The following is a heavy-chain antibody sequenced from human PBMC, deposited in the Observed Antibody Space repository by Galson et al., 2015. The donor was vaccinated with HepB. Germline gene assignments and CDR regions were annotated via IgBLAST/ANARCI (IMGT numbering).Heavy chain of an antibody. CDR3: SGYSRGWFDF. J-gene: IGHJ4*02. CDR2: IYYTGTT. Sequence: ETLSLTCTVSGGSISSSDYYWGWIRQSPQKGLEWIGSIYYTGTTHYHPSLRSRVTISLDTSEDQFSLSLTSLTAADTAAYYCSGYSRGWFDFWGQGTLVTVSS. D-gene: IGHD6-19*01. CDR1: GGSISSSDYY. V-gene: IGHV4-39*01.